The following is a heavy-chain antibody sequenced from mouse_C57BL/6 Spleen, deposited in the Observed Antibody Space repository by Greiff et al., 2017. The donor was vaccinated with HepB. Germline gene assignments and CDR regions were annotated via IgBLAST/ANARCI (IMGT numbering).Heavy chain of an antibody. CDR3: AIYYGSSPYAMDY. CDR2: IYPGSGST. V-gene: IGHV1-55*01. CDR1: GYTFISYW. D-gene: IGHD1-1*01. J-gene: IGHJ4*01. Sequence: VQLQQPGAELVKPGASVKMSCKASGYTFISYWITWVKQRPGQGLEWIGDIYPGSGSTNYNEKFKSKATLTVDTSSSTAYMQLSSLTSEDSAVYYCAIYYGSSPYAMDYWGQGTSVTVSS.